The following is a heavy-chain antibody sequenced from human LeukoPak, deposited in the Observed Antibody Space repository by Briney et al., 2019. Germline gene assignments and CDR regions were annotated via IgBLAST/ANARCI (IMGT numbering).Heavy chain of an antibody. Sequence: GGSLRLSCAASGFTFSSYAMSWVRQAPGKGLEWVSAISGSGGSTYYADSVKGRFTISRDNSKNTLYLQMNSLRAEDTAVYYCAKDSLYYDFWSGYYPDYYYYYMDVWGKGTTVTVSS. V-gene: IGHV3-23*01. CDR3: AKDSLYYDFWSGYYPDYYYYYMDV. J-gene: IGHJ6*03. CDR2: ISGSGGST. D-gene: IGHD3-3*01. CDR1: GFTFSSYA.